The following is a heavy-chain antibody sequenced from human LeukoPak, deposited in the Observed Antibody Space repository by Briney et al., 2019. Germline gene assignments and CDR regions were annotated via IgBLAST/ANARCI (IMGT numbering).Heavy chain of an antibody. V-gene: IGHV3-30*18. CDR2: ISYDGSNK. Sequence: GGSLRLSCAASGFTFSSYGMHWVRQAPGKGLEWVAVISYDGSNKYYADSVKGRFTISRDNSKNTLYLQMNSLRAEDTAVYYCAKDTYYDSSGYYKYYYYYYGMDVWGQGTTVTVSS. J-gene: IGHJ6*02. D-gene: IGHD3-22*01. CDR1: GFTFSSYG. CDR3: AKDTYYDSSGYYKYYYYYYGMDV.